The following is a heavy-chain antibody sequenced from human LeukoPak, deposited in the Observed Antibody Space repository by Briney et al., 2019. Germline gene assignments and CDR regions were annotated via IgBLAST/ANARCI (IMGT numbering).Heavy chain of an antibody. D-gene: IGHD5-18*01. CDR1: GFTFSSFG. CDR3: ASGGYDYGRD. V-gene: IGHV3-48*02. CDR2: ISSSSGTM. J-gene: IGHJ4*02. Sequence: PGGSLRLSCAGSGFTFSSFGMNWVRQAPGEGLEWVSYISSSSGTMYYTASVKGRFTISRDNAKSSLYLQMNSLRDEDTAVYYCASGGYDYGRDWGQGTLVTVSS.